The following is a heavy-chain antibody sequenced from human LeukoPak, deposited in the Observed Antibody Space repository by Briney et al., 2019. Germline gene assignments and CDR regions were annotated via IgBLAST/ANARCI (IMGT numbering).Heavy chain of an antibody. V-gene: IGHV1-69*05. CDR1: GGTFSSYA. D-gene: IGHD3-3*01. Sequence: SVKVSCKASGGTFSSYAISWVRQAPGQGLEWMGGIIPIFGTANYAQKFQGRVTITTDESTSIAYMELSSLRSEDTAVYYCARGPRFSSGYLGAYYYYMDVWGKGTTVTVSS. J-gene: IGHJ6*03. CDR2: IIPIFGTA. CDR3: ARGPRFSSGYLGAYYYYMDV.